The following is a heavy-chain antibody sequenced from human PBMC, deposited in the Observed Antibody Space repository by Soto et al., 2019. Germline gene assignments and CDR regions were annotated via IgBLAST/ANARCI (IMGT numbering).Heavy chain of an antibody. Sequence: QLVESGGGVVQSGRSLTLSCAAAKFMFNNYGMHWFRQAPGKGQELVALIWHDGTNKYYGDSVKGRFSISRDKSNNTLFLQMNNVRVEDTAVYYCARDDDDYYDASPNYPNWLALWGQGTLVIVSS. V-gene: IGHV3-33*01. CDR2: IWHDGTNK. D-gene: IGHD3-22*01. CDR1: KFMFNNYG. CDR3: ARDDDDYYDASPNYPNWLAL. J-gene: IGHJ4*02.